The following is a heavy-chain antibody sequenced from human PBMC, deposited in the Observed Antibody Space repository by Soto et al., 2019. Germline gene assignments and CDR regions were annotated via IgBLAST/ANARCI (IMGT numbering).Heavy chain of an antibody. CDR1: GYTFASYA. J-gene: IGHJ4*02. V-gene: IGHV1-18*01. CDR3: ARDPAPPDY. Sequence: QVQLVQSGAEVKKPGASVKVSCKASGYTFASYAISWMRQAPGQGLGWMGWISAYNGNTNYAQKLQGRVTMTTDTSTSTAYMELRSLRSDDTAASNCARDPAPPDYWGQGTLVSVSS. CDR2: ISAYNGNT.